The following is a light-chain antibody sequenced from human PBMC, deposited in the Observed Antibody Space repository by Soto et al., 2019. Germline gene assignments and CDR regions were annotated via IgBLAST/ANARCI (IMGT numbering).Light chain of an antibody. J-gene: IGKJ1*01. CDR1: QSVSTD. CDR3: QQYSSSRT. Sequence: EIVMTQSPATLSVSLGGRATLSCRASQSVSTDLAWYQQRPGQAPRLLIFGASTRATGIPARFTGSGSGTEFILTISSLQSEDSAVYYCQQYSSSRTFGQGNKVDIK. CDR2: GAS. V-gene: IGKV3-15*01.